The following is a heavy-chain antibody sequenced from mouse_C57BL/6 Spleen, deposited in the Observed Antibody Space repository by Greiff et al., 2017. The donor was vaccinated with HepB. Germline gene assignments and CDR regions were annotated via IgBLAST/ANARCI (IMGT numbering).Heavy chain of an antibody. V-gene: IGHV1-81*01. CDR2: IYPRSGNT. J-gene: IGHJ2*01. CDR3: ARGRDDGLYY. D-gene: IGHD2-3*01. Sequence: QVHVKQSGAELARPGASVKLSCKASGYTFTSYGISWVKQRTGQGLEWIGEIYPRSGNTYYNEKFKGKATLTADKSSSTAYMELRSLTSEDSAVYFCARGRDDGLYYWGQGTTLTVSS. CDR1: GYTFTSYG.